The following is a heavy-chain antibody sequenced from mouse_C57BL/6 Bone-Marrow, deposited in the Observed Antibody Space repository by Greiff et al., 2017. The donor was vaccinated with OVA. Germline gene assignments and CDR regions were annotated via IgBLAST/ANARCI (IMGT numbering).Heavy chain of an antibody. Sequence: EVQLQQSGAELVKPGASVKLSCTASGFNIKDYYMHWVKQRTEQGLEWIGRIDPEDGETKYAPKFQGKATITADTSSNTAYLQLSSLTSEDTAVYYCARALITTVVADYYAMDYWGQGTSVTVSS. D-gene: IGHD1-1*01. CDR3: ARALITTVVADYYAMDY. CDR1: GFNIKDYY. V-gene: IGHV14-2*01. J-gene: IGHJ4*01. CDR2: IDPEDGET.